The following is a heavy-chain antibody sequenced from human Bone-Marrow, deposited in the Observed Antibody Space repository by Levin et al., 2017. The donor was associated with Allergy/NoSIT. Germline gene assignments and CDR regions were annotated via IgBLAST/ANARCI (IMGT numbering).Heavy chain of an antibody. Sequence: GGSLRLSCAASGFTFSSYAMHWVRQAPGKGLEWVAVISYDGSNKYYADSVKGRFTISRDNSKNTLYLQMNSLRAEDTAVYYCARGPLYPPGYWGQGTLVTGSS. V-gene: IGHV3-30-3*01. CDR3: ARGPLYPPGY. D-gene: IGHD2-8*01. CDR1: GFTFSSYA. J-gene: IGHJ4*02. CDR2: ISYDGSNK.